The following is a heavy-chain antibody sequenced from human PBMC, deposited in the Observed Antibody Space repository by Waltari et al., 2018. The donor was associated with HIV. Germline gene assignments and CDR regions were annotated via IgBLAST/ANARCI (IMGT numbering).Heavy chain of an antibody. V-gene: IGHV1-18*01. Sequence: QVQLVQSGAEVKKPGASVKVSCKASGYTFTSCGISWVRQAPGQGLEWMGWISAYNGNTNYAQKLQGRVTMTTDTSTSTAYMELRSLSSDDTAVYYCARDHRVGSPLSHIAAAGIWGQGTLVTVSS. CDR2: ISAYNGNT. D-gene: IGHD6-13*01. CDR3: ARDHRVGSPLSHIAAAGI. J-gene: IGHJ4*02. CDR1: GYTFTSCG.